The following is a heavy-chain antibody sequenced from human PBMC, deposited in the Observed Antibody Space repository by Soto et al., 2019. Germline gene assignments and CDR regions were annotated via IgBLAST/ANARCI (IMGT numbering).Heavy chain of an antibody. CDR2: INPNSGST. CDR3: ARDGGDYFDY. V-gene: IGHV1-2*04. J-gene: IGHJ4*02. CDR1: GGTFSSYA. Sequence: GASVKVSCKASGGTFSSYAISCVRQAPGQGLEWMGGINPNSGSTNYAQKFQGWVTMTRDTSISTAYMELSRLRSDDTAVYYCARDGGDYFDYWGQGTLVTVSS. D-gene: IGHD4-17*01.